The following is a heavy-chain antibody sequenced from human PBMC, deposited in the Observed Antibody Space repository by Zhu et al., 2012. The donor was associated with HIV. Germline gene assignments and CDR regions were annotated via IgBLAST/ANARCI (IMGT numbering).Heavy chain of an antibody. CDR2: FYYGGTT. D-gene: IGHD3-10*01. V-gene: IGHV4-39*02. J-gene: IGHJ4*02. CDR1: GGSISRDNYF. Sequence: QVQLQESGPGLVKPSETLSLTCTVSGGSISRDNYFWGWIRQPPGKGLEWIGSFYYGGTTYYKSSLKSRVTISVDTSMNHFSLKLSSVTAADTAVYYCAAYIYASGXTFDSWGPEPGHRLL. CDR3: AAYIYASGXTFDS.